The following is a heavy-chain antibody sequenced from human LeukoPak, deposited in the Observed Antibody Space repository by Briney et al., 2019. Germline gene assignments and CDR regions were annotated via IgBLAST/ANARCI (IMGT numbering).Heavy chain of an antibody. D-gene: IGHD4-17*01. V-gene: IGHV1-69*06. CDR1: GFTSINFV. CDR3: ARDTFTVTNPQHDAFDL. CDR2: VIPLFGTV. Sequence: SVKVSCKASGFTSINFVINWVRQAPGQGLEWMGGVIPLFGTVQYTRKFQGRVTINADKSTSTAYMELSSLKSDDTAVYFCARDTFTVTNPQHDAFDLWGQGTMITVSS. J-gene: IGHJ3*01.